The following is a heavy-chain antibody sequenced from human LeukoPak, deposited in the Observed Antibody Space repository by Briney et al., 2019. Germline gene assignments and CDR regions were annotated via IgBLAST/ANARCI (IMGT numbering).Heavy chain of an antibody. J-gene: IGHJ4*02. CDR3: ARERWIAVAGNLDY. D-gene: IGHD6-19*01. CDR1: GFTFSSYA. CDR2: ISYDGSNK. V-gene: IGHV3-30-3*01. Sequence: GGSLRLSCAASGFTFSSYAMSWVRQAPGKGLEWVAAISYDGSNKYYADSVKGRLTISRDNSKNTLYLQMNSLRAEDTAVYYCARERWIAVAGNLDYWGQGTLVTVSP.